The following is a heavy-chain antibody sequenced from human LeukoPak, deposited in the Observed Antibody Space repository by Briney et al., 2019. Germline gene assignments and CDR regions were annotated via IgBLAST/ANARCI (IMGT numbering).Heavy chain of an antibody. D-gene: IGHD3-10*01. CDR3: TLPTMADY. V-gene: IGHV3-23*01. Sequence: GESLRLSCAASGFSFSTYAMSWVRQAPGKGLEWVSTISTYGTYYSDSVKGRFTISRDNSKNTLYLQMNSLKTEDTAVYYCTLPTMADYWGQGTLVTVSS. J-gene: IGHJ4*02. CDR1: GFSFSTYA. CDR2: ISTYGT.